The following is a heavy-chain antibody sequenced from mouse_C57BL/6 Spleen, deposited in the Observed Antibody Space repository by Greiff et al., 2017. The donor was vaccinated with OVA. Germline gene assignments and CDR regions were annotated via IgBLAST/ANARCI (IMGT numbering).Heavy chain of an antibody. J-gene: IGHJ2*01. D-gene: IGHD1-1*01. CDR3: ARWRDYYGSDY. CDR2: IHPNSGST. Sequence: VQLQQPGAELVKPGASVKLSCKASGYTFTSYWMHWVKQRPGQVLEWIGMIHPNSGSTNYNEKFKSKATLTVDKSSSTAYMQLSSLTSEDSAVYYCARWRDYYGSDYWGQGTTLTVSS. V-gene: IGHV1-64*01. CDR1: GYTFTSYW.